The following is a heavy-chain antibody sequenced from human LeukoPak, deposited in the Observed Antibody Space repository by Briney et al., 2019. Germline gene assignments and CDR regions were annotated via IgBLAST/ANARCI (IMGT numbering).Heavy chain of an antibody. D-gene: IGHD3-10*01. V-gene: IGHV3-30*02. J-gene: IGHJ4*02. CDR3: ARSFTMVRAYDY. Sequence: GGSLRLSCAASGFTFSTYDMHWVRQAPGKGPEWVTFIQYDGSNKYYADSVKGRFTVSRDNSKNMVYLQMNSLRTEDTARYYCARSFTMVRAYDYWGQGTLVTVS. CDR2: IQYDGSNK. CDR1: GFTFSTYD.